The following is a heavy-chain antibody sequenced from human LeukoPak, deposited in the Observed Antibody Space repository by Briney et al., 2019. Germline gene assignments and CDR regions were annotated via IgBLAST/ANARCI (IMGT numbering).Heavy chain of an antibody. D-gene: IGHD4/OR15-4a*01. CDR1: GGTFSSYA. CDR3: ARDMGLEGPPSDY. CDR2: IIPILGIA. Sequence: SVKVSCKASGGTFSSYAISWVRQAPGQGLEWMGRIIPILGIANYAQKFQGRVTITADKSTSTAYMELSSLRSEDTAVYYCARDMGLEGPPSDYWGQGTLVTVSS. V-gene: IGHV1-69*04. J-gene: IGHJ4*02.